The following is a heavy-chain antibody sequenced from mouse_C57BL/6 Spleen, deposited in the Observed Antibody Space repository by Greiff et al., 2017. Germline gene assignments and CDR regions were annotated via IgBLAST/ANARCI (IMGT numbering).Heavy chain of an antibody. V-gene: IGHV1-52*01. J-gene: IGHJ2*01. Sequence: QVQLQQPGAELVRPGSSVKLSCKASGYTFTSYWMHWVKQRPIQGLEWIGNIDPSASEPHYNQKFKDKSTLTVNQSSNTAYLRLSSLTSEDSAVYYGARYRDYFDYWGQGTTRTVSS. CDR3: ARYRDYFDY. CDR1: GYTFTSYW. CDR2: IDPSASEP.